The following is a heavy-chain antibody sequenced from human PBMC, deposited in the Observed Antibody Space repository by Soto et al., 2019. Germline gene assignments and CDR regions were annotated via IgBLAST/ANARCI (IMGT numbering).Heavy chain of an antibody. Sequence: GGSLRLSCAASGFTFDDYAMHWVRQAPGKGLEWVSLISWDGGSTYYADSVKGRFTISRDNSKNSLYLQMNSLRAEDTALYYCAKDMGGKSVVGMVVVYPGASVTV. CDR1: GFTFDDYA. D-gene: IGHD1-26*01. CDR3: AKDMGGKSVVGMVV. V-gene: IGHV3-43D*04. CDR2: ISWDGGST. J-gene: IGHJ6*02.